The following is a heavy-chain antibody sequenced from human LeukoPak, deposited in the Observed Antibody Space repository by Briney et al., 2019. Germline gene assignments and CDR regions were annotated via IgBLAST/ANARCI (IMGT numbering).Heavy chain of an antibody. CDR1: GGSISSSSYF. CDR3: ARDTRGYGAFDI. D-gene: IGHD5-12*01. CDR2: IYYSGST. Sequence: SETLSLTCTVSGGSISSSSYFWGWIRQPPGKGPEWIGSIYYSGSTYYNPSLKSRVTISVDTSKNQFSLKLSSVTAADTAVYYCARDTRGYGAFDIWGQGTMVTVSS. V-gene: IGHV4-39*02. J-gene: IGHJ3*02.